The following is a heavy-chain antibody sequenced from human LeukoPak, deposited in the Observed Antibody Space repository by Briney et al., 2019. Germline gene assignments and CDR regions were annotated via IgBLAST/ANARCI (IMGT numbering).Heavy chain of an antibody. CDR3: ARGRHYYDSSDYYYEGDGFDI. D-gene: IGHD3-22*01. CDR1: GDTFTSYY. J-gene: IGHJ3*02. V-gene: IGHV1-46*01. CDR2: INPSGGST. Sequence: GVSVKVSCESSGDTFTSYYMHWVRQAPGQGLEWMGLINPSGGSTSYAQKYQGRVTMTRDMSTSTVYMELSNLRSEDTAVYYCARGRHYYDSSDYYYEGDGFDIWGPGTMVTVSS.